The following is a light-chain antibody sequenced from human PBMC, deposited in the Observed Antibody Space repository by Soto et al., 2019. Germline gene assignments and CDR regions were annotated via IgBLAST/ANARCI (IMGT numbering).Light chain of an antibody. V-gene: IGLV2-14*01. CDR2: EVN. J-gene: IGLJ1*01. Sequence: SVLTQPASMSGSPGQSSNIYCTGTSSDVGGYDYVSWYQLHPGKAPKLMVFEVNNRPSGVSYRFSGSKSGNTASLTISGLQAEDEADYFCSSYSISTAYLFGTGTKVTVL. CDR1: SSDVGGYDY. CDR3: SSYSISTAYL.